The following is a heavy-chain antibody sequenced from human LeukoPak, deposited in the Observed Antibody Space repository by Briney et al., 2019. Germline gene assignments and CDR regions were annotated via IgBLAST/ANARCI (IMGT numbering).Heavy chain of an antibody. CDR3: AKWGDYDILTGYYVSDF. J-gene: IGHJ4*02. Sequence: GASLRLSCAASGFIFRNYAMSWVRQAPGKGLEWVSAITGSGDTTYYADSVKGRFTISRDNSKNTLYVEMNTLRTEDTAVYYCAKWGDYDILTGYYVSDFWGQGTLVTVSS. D-gene: IGHD3-9*01. V-gene: IGHV3-23*01. CDR1: GFIFRNYA. CDR2: ITGSGDTT.